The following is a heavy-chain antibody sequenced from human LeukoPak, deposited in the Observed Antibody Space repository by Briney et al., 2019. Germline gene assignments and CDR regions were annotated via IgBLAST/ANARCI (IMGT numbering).Heavy chain of an antibody. D-gene: IGHD4-17*01. CDR1: GGSISSSSYY. CDR2: IYYSGST. J-gene: IGHJ4*02. CDR3: ARNWGYGDLIYYFDY. Sequence: SETLSLTCTVSGGSISSSSYYWGWIRQPPGKGLEWIGSIYYSGSTYYNPSLKSPVTISLDTSKNQFSLKLSSVTAADTAVYYCARNWGYGDLIYYFDYWGQGTLVTVSS. V-gene: IGHV4-39*07.